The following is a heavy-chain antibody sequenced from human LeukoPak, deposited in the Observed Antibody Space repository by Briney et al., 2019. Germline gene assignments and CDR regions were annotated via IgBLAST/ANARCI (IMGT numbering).Heavy chain of an antibody. CDR1: GYTFTGYY. CDR3: ARDLMGFWSGYYN. J-gene: IGHJ4*02. Sequence: ASVKVSCKASGYTFTGYYMHWVRQAPGQGLEWMGWINPNSGGTNYAQKLQGRVTMTMDTSISTAYMELSRLRSDDTAVYYHARDLMGFWSGYYNWGQGTLVTVSS. D-gene: IGHD3-3*01. V-gene: IGHV1-2*02. CDR2: INPNSGGT.